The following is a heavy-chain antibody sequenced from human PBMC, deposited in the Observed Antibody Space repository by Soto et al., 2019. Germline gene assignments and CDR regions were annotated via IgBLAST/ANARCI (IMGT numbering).Heavy chain of an antibody. CDR1: GFTFSDFA. CDR3: AKDDEGPPWRGSFPS. Sequence: EVQLLESGGGLVRPGGSLRLSCAASGFTFSDFAMTWVRQAPGQGLEWVSGISGSGTNTNYADSVKGRFTISRDNSKNTLFLQIISLRADDTAVYYCAKDDEGPPWRGSFPSWGEGTLVTFSS. V-gene: IGHV3-23*01. CDR2: ISGSGTNT. J-gene: IGHJ5*02. D-gene: IGHD1-1*01.